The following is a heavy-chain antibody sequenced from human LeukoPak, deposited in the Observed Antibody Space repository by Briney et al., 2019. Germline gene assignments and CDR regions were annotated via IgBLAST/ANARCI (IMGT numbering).Heavy chain of an antibody. CDR3: AKDLRYYDFWSGPHNWFDP. D-gene: IGHD3-3*01. J-gene: IGHJ5*02. CDR1: GFTFSSYA. V-gene: IGHV3-23*01. CDR2: ISGSGGST. Sequence: PGGSLRLSCAASGFTFSSYAMSWVRQAPGKGLEWVSAISGSGGSTYYADSVKGRFTISRDNSKNTLYLQMNSLRAEDTAVYYCAKDLRYYDFWSGPHNWFDPWGQGTLVTVSS.